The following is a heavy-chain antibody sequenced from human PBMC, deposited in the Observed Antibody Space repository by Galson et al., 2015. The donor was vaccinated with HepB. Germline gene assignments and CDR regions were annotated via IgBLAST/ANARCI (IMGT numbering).Heavy chain of an antibody. D-gene: IGHD2-15*01. CDR3: AREGDIGVVRGSRPNDAFEI. V-gene: IGHV4-39*07. J-gene: IGHJ4*02. CDR2: LYYTGST. Sequence: LSLTCTVSGDSIRSGSYYWGWVRQPPGKGLEWIGSLYYTGSTYYNPSLKSRVTISVDTSKNQFSLKLSSVTAADTAVYYCAREGDIGVVRGSRPNDAFEIWGQGALVTVSS. CDR1: GDSIRSGSYY.